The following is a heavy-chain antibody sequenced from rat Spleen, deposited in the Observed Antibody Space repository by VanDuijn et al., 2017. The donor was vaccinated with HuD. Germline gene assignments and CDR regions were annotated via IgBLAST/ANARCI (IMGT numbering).Heavy chain of an antibody. D-gene: IGHD1-11*01. Sequence: EVQLVESGGGLVQPGRSLKLSCATSGFTFSNYGIHWIRQAPTKGLEWVASISPSGGYTYYRDSVKGRFTISRDNAKSTLYLQMDSLRSEDTATYYCAADRAYGGSFDCWGQGVMVTVSS. CDR3: AADRAYGGSFDC. CDR1: GFTFSNYG. J-gene: IGHJ2*01. V-gene: IGHV5-19*01. CDR2: ISPSGGYT.